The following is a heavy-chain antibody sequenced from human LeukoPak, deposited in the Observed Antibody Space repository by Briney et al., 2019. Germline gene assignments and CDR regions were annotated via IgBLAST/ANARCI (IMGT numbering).Heavy chain of an antibody. J-gene: IGHJ6*04. CDR1: GGTFSSYA. D-gene: IGHD4-23*01. Sequence: GASVKVSCKASGGTFSSYAISGVRQAPGQGLEWMGGIISIFGTANYAQKFQGGVAITADKSTSTAYMELSSRRSAATAVYTWARNTVGDVDWGEDSSCYGMAGGDKGTTVTASS. CDR2: IISIFGTA. CDR3: ARNTVGDVDWGEDSSCYGMAG. V-gene: IGHV1-69*06.